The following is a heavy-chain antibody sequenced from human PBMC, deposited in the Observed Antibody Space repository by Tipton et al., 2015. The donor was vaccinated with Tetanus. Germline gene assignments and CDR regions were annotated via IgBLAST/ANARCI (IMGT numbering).Heavy chain of an antibody. CDR1: GFTFSNYN. CDR2: ISGSRLTP. Sequence: AVSGFTFSNYNMYWVRQAPGKGLEWVAAISGSRLTPYYADSLKGRFTISRDNSKNTLSLQLNSLRADDTAIYYCAKEALGVLNLWGKGTTVIVSS. D-gene: IGHD1-14*01. V-gene: IGHV3-23*01. CDR3: AKEALGVLNL. J-gene: IGHJ6*04.